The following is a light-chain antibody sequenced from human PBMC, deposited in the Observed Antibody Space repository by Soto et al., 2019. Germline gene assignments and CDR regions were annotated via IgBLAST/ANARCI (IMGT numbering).Light chain of an antibody. CDR2: GAS. J-gene: IGKJ1*01. V-gene: IGKV3-15*01. CDR3: QQYNIWPRT. Sequence: EIVLTQSPATLSVSPGERATLSCRASQSVRSNLAWYQQKPGQAPRLFIFGASTRATNISARFTGSGSGTQFTLTISGLQSDDLAVYFCQQYNIWPRTFGQGTKVDIK. CDR1: QSVRSN.